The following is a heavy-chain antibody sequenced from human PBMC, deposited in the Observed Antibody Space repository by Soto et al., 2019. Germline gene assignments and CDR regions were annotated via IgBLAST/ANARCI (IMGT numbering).Heavy chain of an antibody. CDR2: MYYSGFT. CDR1: GGSISGYY. J-gene: IGHJ6*02. Sequence: PSETLSLTCTVSGGSISGYYWSWIRQPPGKRPEWIGYMYYSGFTNYNPSLKSRVTMSLDTSNNQFSLKLSSVTAADTAVYYCARAFGLAAQGMDVWGQGTTVTVYS. D-gene: IGHD6-6*01. CDR3: ARAFGLAAQGMDV. V-gene: IGHV4-59*01.